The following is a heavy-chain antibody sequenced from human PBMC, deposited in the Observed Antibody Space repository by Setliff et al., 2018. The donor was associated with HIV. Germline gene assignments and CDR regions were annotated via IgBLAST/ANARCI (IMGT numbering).Heavy chain of an antibody. Sequence: SETLSLTCTVSGGSISSSSYYWGWIRQPPGKGLEWIGSSYYSGSTDHNPSLKSRVTISVDTSKNQFSLRLSSVTAADTAVYYCARLHGDFYFDLWGQGTLVTVSS. J-gene: IGHJ4*02. CDR2: SYYSGST. CDR3: ARLHGDFYFDL. V-gene: IGHV4-39*07. D-gene: IGHD4-17*01. CDR1: GGSISSSSYY.